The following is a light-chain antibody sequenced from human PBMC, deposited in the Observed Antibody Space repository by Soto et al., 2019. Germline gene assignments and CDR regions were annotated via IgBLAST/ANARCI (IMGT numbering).Light chain of an antibody. CDR1: NIGSKS. V-gene: IGLV3-21*04. Sequence: SSELTQPPSVSVAPGKTARITCGGNNIGSKSVHWYQQKPGQAPVLVIYYDSDRPSGIPERFSGSNSGNTATLTISRVEAGDEADYYCQVWDSSSDHAVFGGGTQLTGL. CDR3: QVWDSSSDHAV. CDR2: YDS. J-gene: IGLJ7*01.